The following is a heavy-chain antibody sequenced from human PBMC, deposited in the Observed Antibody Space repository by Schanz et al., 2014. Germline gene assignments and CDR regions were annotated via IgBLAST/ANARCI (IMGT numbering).Heavy chain of an antibody. Sequence: QVQLVQSGAEVKKPGASVKVSCKASGYTFTSYYMHWVRQAPGQGLEWMGRITPILDKTNYAQKFQGRVTMTADKSTSTVDMEVSGLRSEDTAVYYCAKVDRTRYYAMDVWGQGTTVTVSS. J-gene: IGHJ6*02. V-gene: IGHV1-46*01. CDR1: GYTFTSYY. CDR2: ITPILDKT. D-gene: IGHD3-9*01. CDR3: AKVDRTRYYAMDV.